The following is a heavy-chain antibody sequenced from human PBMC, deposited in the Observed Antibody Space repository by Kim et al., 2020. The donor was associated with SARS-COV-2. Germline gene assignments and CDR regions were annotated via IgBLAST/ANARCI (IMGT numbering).Heavy chain of an antibody. V-gene: IGHV3-23*01. CDR3: AKDIVGYCSGGSCYSDY. Sequence: GGSLRLSCAASGFTFSSYAMSWVRQAPGKGLEWVSAISGSGGSTYYADSVKGRFTISRDNSKNTLYLQMNSLRAEDTAVYYCAKDIVGYCSGGSCYSDYWGQGTLVTVSS. CDR2: ISGSGGST. J-gene: IGHJ4*02. D-gene: IGHD2-15*01. CDR1: GFTFSSYA.